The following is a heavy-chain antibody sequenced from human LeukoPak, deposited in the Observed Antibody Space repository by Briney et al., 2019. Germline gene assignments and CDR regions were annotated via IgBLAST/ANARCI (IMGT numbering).Heavy chain of an antibody. CDR3: ARAPQRGDYRVRGGSYYFDY. CDR2: INHSGST. J-gene: IGHJ4*02. CDR1: GGSFSGYY. V-gene: IGHV4-34*01. Sequence: SETLSLTCAVYGGSFSGYYWSWIRQPPGKGLEWIGEINHSGSTNYNPSLKSRVTISVDTSKNQFSLKLSSVTAADTAVYYCARAPQRGDYRVRGGSYYFDYWGQGTLVTVSS. D-gene: IGHD1-26*01.